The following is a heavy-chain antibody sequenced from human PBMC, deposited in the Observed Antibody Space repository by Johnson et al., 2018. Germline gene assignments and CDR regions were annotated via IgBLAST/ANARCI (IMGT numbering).Heavy chain of an antibody. J-gene: IGHJ3*02. CDR2: ISYDGSNK. CDR3: AKGGVGAAADAFDI. D-gene: IGHD6-13*01. Sequence: VQLVESGGGVVQPGRSLRLSCAASGFTFSSYGMHWVRQAPGTGLEWVAVISYDGSNKYYADSVKGRFTISRDNSKNTLYLQMNSLRAEDTAVDYCAKGGVGAAADAFDIWGQGTMVTVSS. V-gene: IGHV3-30*18. CDR1: GFTFSSYG.